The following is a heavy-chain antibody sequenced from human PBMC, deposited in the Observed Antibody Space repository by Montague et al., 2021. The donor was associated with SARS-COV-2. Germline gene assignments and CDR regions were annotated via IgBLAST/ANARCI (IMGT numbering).Heavy chain of an antibody. Sequence: SLRLSCAASGFSFSNFGMHWVRQAPGKGLEWLAVISSDGSVTYYSDFLRGLFSISKDNSKYTVYLQMNSLRPEDTAVYFCAKNRAIFWFGEGRESMDAWGQGTTVIVS. CDR3: AKNRAIFWFGEGRESMDA. CDR1: GFSFSNFG. D-gene: IGHD3-10*01. J-gene: IGHJ6*02. V-gene: IGHV3-30*18. CDR2: ISSDGSVT.